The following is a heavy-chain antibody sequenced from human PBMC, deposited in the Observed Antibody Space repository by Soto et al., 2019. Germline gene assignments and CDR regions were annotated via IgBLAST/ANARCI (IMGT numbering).Heavy chain of an antibody. CDR2: ISYDGSNK. Sequence: GGSLRLSCAASGFTFSSYGMHWVRQAPGKGLEWVAVISYDGSNKYYADSVKGRFTISRDNSKNTLYLQMNSLRAEGTAVYYCAKDPTMSGYFDYWGQGTLVTVSS. CDR1: GFTFSSYG. V-gene: IGHV3-30*18. J-gene: IGHJ4*02. D-gene: IGHD3-10*01. CDR3: AKDPTMSGYFDY.